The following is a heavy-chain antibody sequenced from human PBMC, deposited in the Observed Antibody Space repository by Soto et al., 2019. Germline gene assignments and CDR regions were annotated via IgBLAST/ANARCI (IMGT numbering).Heavy chain of an antibody. D-gene: IGHD1-20*01. CDR2: IFTNGNT. V-gene: IGHV4-4*07. CDR1: RGYANTFP. CDR3: AREGSHSAYNFAIGLQLWSFDR. Sequence: PSPTLSLTCSLSRGYANTFPCRCLRHPARNGLYWLGRIFTNGNTDYSPSLKSRVTLSVDTSKNQISLNLTSVTAADIAVYYCAREGSHSAYNFAIGLQLWSFDRWAQGLPVPVAS. J-gene: IGHJ5*02.